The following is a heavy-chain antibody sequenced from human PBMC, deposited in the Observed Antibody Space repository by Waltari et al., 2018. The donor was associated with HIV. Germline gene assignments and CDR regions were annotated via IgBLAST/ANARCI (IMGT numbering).Heavy chain of an antibody. J-gene: IGHJ4*02. D-gene: IGHD3-22*01. CDR2: IIPIFGTA. V-gene: IGHV1-69*01. CDR1: GGTFSSYA. Sequence: SGGTFSSYAISWVRQAPGQGLEWMGGIIPIFGTANYAQKFQGRVTITADESTSTAYMELSSLRSEDTAVYYCARGAGLYDSSGHREYFDYWGQGTLVTVSS. CDR3: ARGAGLYDSSGHREYFDY.